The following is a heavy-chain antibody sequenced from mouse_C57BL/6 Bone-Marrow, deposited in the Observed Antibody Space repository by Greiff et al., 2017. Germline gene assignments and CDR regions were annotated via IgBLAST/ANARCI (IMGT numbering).Heavy chain of an antibody. Sequence: EVQRVESGGGLVQPGGSLSLSCAASGFTFTDYYMSWVRQPPGKALEWLGFIRNKANGYTTAYSASVKGRFTISRDNSQSILYLQMNALRAEDSATYYCARYVDPEGYWGQGTTLTVSS. CDR2: IRNKANGYTT. CDR3: ARYVDPEGY. V-gene: IGHV7-3*01. J-gene: IGHJ2*01. CDR1: GFTFTDYY.